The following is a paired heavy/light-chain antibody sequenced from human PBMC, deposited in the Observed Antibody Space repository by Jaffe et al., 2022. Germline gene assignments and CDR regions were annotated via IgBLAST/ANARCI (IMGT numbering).Heavy chain of an antibody. CDR2: ISDSNSGDTI. CDR3: ARELNDAFDI. CDR1: GFTFNSYE. Sequence: EVQLVESGGGLVQPGGSLRLSCAASGFTFNSYEMNWVRQAPGKGLEWVSYISDSNSGDTIYYADSVKGRFSISRDNAKNSLYLQMNSLRAEDTALYYCARELNDAFDIWGQGTMVSVSS. J-gene: IGHJ3*02. V-gene: IGHV3-48*03.
Light chain of an antibody. J-gene: IGLJ3*02. Sequence: QAVLTQPASLSASPGASASLTCTLRSGINVGTYRIYWYQQKPGSPPQYLLKYKSESDKQQGSGVPSRFSGFKDASANAGILLISGLQSEDEADYYCMIWHSSAWVFGGGTKLTVL. CDR3: MIWHSSAWV. CDR1: SGINVGTYR. V-gene: IGLV5-45*01. CDR2: YKSESDK.